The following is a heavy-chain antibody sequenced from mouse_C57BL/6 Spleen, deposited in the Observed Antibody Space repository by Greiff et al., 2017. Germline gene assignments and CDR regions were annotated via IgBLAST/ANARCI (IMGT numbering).Heavy chain of an antibody. D-gene: IGHD1-1*01. J-gene: IGHJ2*01. CDR2: IFPRSGNT. Sequence: QVQLQQSGAELARPGASVKLSCKASGSTFTSYGISWVKQRTGQGLEWIGEIFPRSGNTYYNEKLKGKATLTADKSSSTAYMGLRSLTSEDSAVYFCARRATTVVDDYWGQGTTLTVSS. V-gene: IGHV1-81*01. CDR1: GSTFTSYG. CDR3: ARRATTVVDDY.